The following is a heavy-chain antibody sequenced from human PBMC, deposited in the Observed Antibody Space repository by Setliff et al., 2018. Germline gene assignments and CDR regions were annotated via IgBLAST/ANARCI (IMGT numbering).Heavy chain of an antibody. J-gene: IGHJ4*02. D-gene: IGHD3-9*01. CDR1: GFTFSSYA. CDR2: ITGSGGGT. CDR3: AKLLPPYDILTGPLDY. Sequence: GGSLRPSCAASGFTFSSYAMSWVRQAPGKGLEWVSLITGSGGGTYYADSVKGRLTISRDNSKNTLYLQMNSLRAEDTALYYCAKLLPPYDILTGPLDYWGQGTLVTVSS. V-gene: IGHV3-23*01.